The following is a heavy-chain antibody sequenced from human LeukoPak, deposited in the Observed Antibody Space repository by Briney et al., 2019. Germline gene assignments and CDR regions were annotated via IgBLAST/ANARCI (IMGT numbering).Heavy chain of an antibody. D-gene: IGHD3-9*01. CDR3: VRHPDPYYDIFLV. CDR1: GYSISSGFY. Sequence: SETLSLTCGVSGYSISSGFYWGWIRQPPGKGLEWIGSMYHSGSIYYNRSPKSRVTISADTSNNHLSLKLSSVTAADTAVYYCVRHPDPYYDIFLVWGKGTTVTVSS. J-gene: IGHJ6*04. CDR2: MYHSGSI. V-gene: IGHV4-38-2*01.